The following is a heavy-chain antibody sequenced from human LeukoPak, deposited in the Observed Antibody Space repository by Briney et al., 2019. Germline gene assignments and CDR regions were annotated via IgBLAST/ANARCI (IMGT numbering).Heavy chain of an antibody. Sequence: PSETLSLTCTVSGDSINNYFWGWIRQSPEKGLERIAYIYYVGRANYNPSLESRVTMSIDTSKNQFSLRLSSVTAADTAVYYCARHILNFGNNSHFDHWGQGILVTVSS. J-gene: IGHJ4*02. V-gene: IGHV4-59*08. CDR3: ARHILNFGNNSHFDH. CDR2: IYYVGRA. D-gene: IGHD2/OR15-2a*01. CDR1: GDSINNYF.